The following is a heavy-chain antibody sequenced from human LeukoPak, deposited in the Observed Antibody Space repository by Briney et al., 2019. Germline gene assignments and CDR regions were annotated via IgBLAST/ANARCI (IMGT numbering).Heavy chain of an antibody. D-gene: IGHD3-3*01. CDR1: GYTFTSYG. Sequence: ASVKVSCKASGYTFTSYGISWVRQAPGQGLEWMGWINPNTGGTNYAQKFQGGVTMTRDTSISTVYMELRRLRSDDTAVYYCARDMYDFLSAAYYFDYWGQGTLVTVSS. CDR3: ARDMYDFLSAAYYFDY. J-gene: IGHJ4*02. CDR2: INPNTGGT. V-gene: IGHV1-2*02.